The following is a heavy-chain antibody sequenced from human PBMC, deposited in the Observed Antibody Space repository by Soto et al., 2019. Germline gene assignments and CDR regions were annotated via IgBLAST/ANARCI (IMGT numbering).Heavy chain of an antibody. Sequence: QITLKESGPTLVNPTQTLALTCTFSGFSLSTTGVSVAWIRQPPGEAMEWIALFSWADDKRYSPSLKSRLTILNDTSKNQVVLIMTNMDPVDTATYYCAHTIGLTTVSRGVQFYYMDVWGIGTTVTVSS. D-gene: IGHD4-17*01. V-gene: IGHV2-5*02. CDR1: GFSLSTTGVS. CDR3: AHTIGLTTVSRGVQFYYMDV. CDR2: FSWADDK. J-gene: IGHJ6*03.